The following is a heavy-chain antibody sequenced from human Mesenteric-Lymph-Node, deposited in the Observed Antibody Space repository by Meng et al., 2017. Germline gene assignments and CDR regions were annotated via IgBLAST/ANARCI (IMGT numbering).Heavy chain of an antibody. CDR2: IHPNTGGI. CDR3: AAVCFSCFDDFDF. D-gene: IGHD2-21*01. J-gene: IGHJ3*01. CDR1: GYTFTGYY. Sequence: QVQLVQSGSEVKGPGASVKVSCKASGYTFTGYYMHWIRQAPGQGLEWMGWIHPNTGGIEYAQNFKGRVTMTRDTSINTAYMELNRLTSDDTAVYYCAAVCFSCFDDFDFWGQGTMVTVSS. V-gene: IGHV1-2*02.